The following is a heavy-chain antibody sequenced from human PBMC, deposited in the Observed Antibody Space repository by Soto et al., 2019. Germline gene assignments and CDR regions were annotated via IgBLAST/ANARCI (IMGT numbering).Heavy chain of an antibody. J-gene: IGHJ4*02. Sequence: PWGSLRLSCAASGFTFDDYAMHWVRQAPGKGLEWVSSISWNSGGIAYAGSVKGRFTISRDNAKNSLYLQMNSLRVEDTALYYCAKGGERGYSYGRFDYWGQGTLVTVSS. V-gene: IGHV3-9*01. CDR1: GFTFDDYA. D-gene: IGHD5-18*01. CDR2: ISWNSGGI. CDR3: AKGGERGYSYGRFDY.